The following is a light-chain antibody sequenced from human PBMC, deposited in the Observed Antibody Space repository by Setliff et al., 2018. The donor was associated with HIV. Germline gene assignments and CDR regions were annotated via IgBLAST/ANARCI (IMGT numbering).Light chain of an antibody. CDR2: DVR. J-gene: IGLJ1*01. CDR3: CSYAGSTSYV. Sequence: QSALAQPGSVSGSPGQSITISCTGTSSDVGGYNYVSWYQQHPGKAPKLIIYDVRNRPSGVSNRFSGSKSGNTASLTISGLQAEDEVDYYCCSYAGSTSYVFGTGTKVTVL. V-gene: IGLV2-14*03. CDR1: SSDVGGYNY.